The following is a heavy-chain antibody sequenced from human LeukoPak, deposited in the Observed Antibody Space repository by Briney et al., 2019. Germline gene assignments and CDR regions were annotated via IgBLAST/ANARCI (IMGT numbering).Heavy chain of an antibody. Sequence: GGSLRLSCAASGFTFDDYAMHWVRQAPGKGLEWVSLISWDGGSTYYADSVKGRFTISRDNSKNSLYLQMNSLRAEDTALYYCAKEGEMATITYLFDYWGQGTLVTVSS. D-gene: IGHD5-24*01. CDR2: ISWDGGST. V-gene: IGHV3-43D*03. J-gene: IGHJ4*02. CDR1: GFTFDDYA. CDR3: AKEGEMATITYLFDY.